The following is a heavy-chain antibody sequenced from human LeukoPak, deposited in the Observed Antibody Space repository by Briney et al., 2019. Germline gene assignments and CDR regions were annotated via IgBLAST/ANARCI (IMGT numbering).Heavy chain of an antibody. CDR3: ATVRGDGYRGAFDI. V-gene: IGHV1-24*01. J-gene: IGHJ3*02. CDR2: FDPEDGET. D-gene: IGHD5-24*01. Sequence: ASVKVSFKDSGYTLADLSLHWVRQAPAKGIEWVGGFDPEDGETIYAQKFQGRVTMTEDTSTDTAYMELSSLRSEDTAVYYCATVRGDGYRGAFDIWGQGTMVTVSS. CDR1: GYTLADLS.